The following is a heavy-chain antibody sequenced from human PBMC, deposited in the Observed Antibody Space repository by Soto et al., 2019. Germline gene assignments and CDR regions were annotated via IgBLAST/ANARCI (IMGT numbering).Heavy chain of an antibody. D-gene: IGHD3-22*01. V-gene: IGHV3-30-3*01. Sequence: QVQLVESGGGVVQPGRSLRLSCAASGFTFSSYAMHWVRQAPGKGLEWVAVISYDGSNKYYADSVKGRFTISRDNSKNTLYLQMNSLRAEDTAVYYCARDPHAMIVDYFDYWGQGTLVTVSS. CDR2: ISYDGSNK. J-gene: IGHJ4*02. CDR3: ARDPHAMIVDYFDY. CDR1: GFTFSSYA.